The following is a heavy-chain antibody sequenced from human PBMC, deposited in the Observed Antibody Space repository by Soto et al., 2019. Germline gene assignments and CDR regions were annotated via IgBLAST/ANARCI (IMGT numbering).Heavy chain of an antibody. D-gene: IGHD2-2*01. CDR2: VNPDDSTT. J-gene: IGHJ5*02. CDR3: VRRFCSGTTCRFNWFDP. CDR1: GYTFTNYW. Sequence: GESLKISCEGSGYTFTNYWIALVRQMPGKGLEWMGIVNPDDSTTTYSQSFQGQVIISADKSVRSAYLQWSSLKDSDTATYYCVRRFCSGTTCRFNWFDPWGQGTLVTVSS. V-gene: IGHV5-51*01.